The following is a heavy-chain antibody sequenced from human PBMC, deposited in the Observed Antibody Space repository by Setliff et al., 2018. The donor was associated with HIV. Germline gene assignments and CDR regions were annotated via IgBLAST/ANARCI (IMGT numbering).Heavy chain of an antibody. V-gene: IGHV1-3*04. J-gene: IGHJ5*02. CDR3: VRDRFTWAYCGGACGWFDP. CDR1: GYTFTTFG. Sequence: ASVKVSCKTSGYTFTTFGIVWVRQAPGQGLEWMGWVSTSNDNTKYSQKLQGRVTITRDTSASTAHMELSSLRSEDTAVYYCVRDRFTWAYCGGACGWFDPWGQGTLVTSPQ. D-gene: IGHD2-21*02. CDR2: VSTSNDNT.